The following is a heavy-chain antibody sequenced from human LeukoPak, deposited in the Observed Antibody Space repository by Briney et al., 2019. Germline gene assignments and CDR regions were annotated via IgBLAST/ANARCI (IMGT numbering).Heavy chain of an antibody. J-gene: IGHJ4*02. D-gene: IGHD3-22*01. CDR1: GFTFSSYG. V-gene: IGHV3-23*01. CDR3: AKDRREVVVIIDYFDY. Sequence: GGSLRLSCAASGFTFSSYGMSWVRQAPGKGLEWVSAISGSGGSTYYADSVKGRFTISRDNSKNTLYLQMNSLRAEDTAVYYCAKDRREVVVIIDYFDYWGQGTLVTVSS. CDR2: ISGSGGST.